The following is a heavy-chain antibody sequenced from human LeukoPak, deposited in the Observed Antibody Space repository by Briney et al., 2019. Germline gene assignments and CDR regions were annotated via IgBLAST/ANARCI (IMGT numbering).Heavy chain of an antibody. CDR3: ARGDYGSGSYFGYNWFDP. Sequence: GGSLRLSCAASGFTFSSYWMSWVRQAPGKGLEWVANIKQDGSEKYYVDSVKGRFTISRDNAKNSLYLQMNSLRAEDTAVYYCARGDYGSGSYFGYNWFDPWGQGTLVTVSS. V-gene: IGHV3-7*01. D-gene: IGHD3-10*01. CDR2: IKQDGSEK. J-gene: IGHJ5*02. CDR1: GFTFSSYW.